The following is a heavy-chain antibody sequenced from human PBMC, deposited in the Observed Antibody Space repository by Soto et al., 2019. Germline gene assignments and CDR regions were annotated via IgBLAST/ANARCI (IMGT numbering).Heavy chain of an antibody. J-gene: IGHJ4*02. CDR3: ARTLPNRQLFDS. CDR1: GGFI. D-gene: IGHD1-1*01. Sequence: SETLSLTCTVSGGFIWGWIRQSPDKGLEWIGYIYNSGRYNYNPSLESRLTISIDTSKNQFSLKLASVTAADTAVYYCARTLPNRQLFDSWSQGTLVTVSS. CDR2: IYNSGRY. V-gene: IGHV4-59*01.